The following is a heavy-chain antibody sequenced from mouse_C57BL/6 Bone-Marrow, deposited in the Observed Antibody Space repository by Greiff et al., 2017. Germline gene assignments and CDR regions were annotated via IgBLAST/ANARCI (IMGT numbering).Heavy chain of an antibody. CDR2: IDPNSGGT. V-gene: IGHV1-72*01. CDR1: GYTFTSYW. D-gene: IGHD1-1*01. Sequence: VQLQQPGAELVKPGASVKLSCKASGYTFTSYWMHWVKQRPGRGLEWIGRIDPNSGGTKYNEKFKSKATLTVDKPSSTAYMQLSSLTSEDSAVYYCARWATTVVGHWYFDVWGTGTTVTVSS. J-gene: IGHJ1*03. CDR3: ARWATTVVGHWYFDV.